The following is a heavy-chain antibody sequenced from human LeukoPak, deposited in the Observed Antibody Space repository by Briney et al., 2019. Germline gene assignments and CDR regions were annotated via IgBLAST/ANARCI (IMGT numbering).Heavy chain of an antibody. CDR3: ARGSYYYDSSGYYCFDY. Sequence: GGSLRLSCAASGFTFSSFAMSWVRQAPGKGLEWLSYISSSGSTIYYADSVKGRFTISRDNSKNTLYLQMNSLRAEDTAVYYCARGSYYYDSSGYYCFDYWGQGTLVTVSS. D-gene: IGHD3-22*01. J-gene: IGHJ4*02. CDR1: GFTFSSFA. CDR2: ISSSGSTI. V-gene: IGHV3-48*01.